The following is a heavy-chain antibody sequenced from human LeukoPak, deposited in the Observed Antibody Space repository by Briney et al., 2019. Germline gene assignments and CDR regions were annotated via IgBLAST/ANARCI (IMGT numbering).Heavy chain of an antibody. CDR2: ISGSGGST. J-gene: IGHJ5*02. V-gene: IGHV3-23*01. CDR1: GFTFSSYA. D-gene: IGHD2-2*01. CDR3: AKAHRGVVVPTRWFDP. Sequence: GGSLRLSCAASGFTFSSYAMSWVRQAPGKGLEWVSAISGSGGSTYYADSVKGRFTISRDNSKNTLYLQMNSLRAEDTAVYYCAKAHRGVVVPTRWFDPWGQGTLVTVSS.